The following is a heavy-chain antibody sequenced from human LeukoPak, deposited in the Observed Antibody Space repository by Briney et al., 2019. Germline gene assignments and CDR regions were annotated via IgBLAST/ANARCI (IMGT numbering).Heavy chain of an antibody. CDR2: IHTGGDT. D-gene: IGHD2-2*01. CDR1: GLTVSSNY. CDR3: AKDPQFNYASGWFDP. V-gene: IGHV3-53*01. Sequence: GGSLRLSCAASGLTVSSNYMTWVRQAPGKGLEWVAVIHTGGDTYYPDSVQGRFTISRDSSKNTLHLQMNSLRAEDTAVYYCAKDPQFNYASGWFDPWGQGTLVTVSS. J-gene: IGHJ5*02.